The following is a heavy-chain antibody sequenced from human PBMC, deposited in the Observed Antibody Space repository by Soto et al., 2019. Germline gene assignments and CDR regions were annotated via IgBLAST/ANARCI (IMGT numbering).Heavy chain of an antibody. J-gene: IGHJ5*02. CDR3: ARVNVVVVPAAKYNWFVP. Sequence: ASVKVSCKASGYTFTSYGISWVRQAPGQGLEWMGWISAYNGNTNYAQKLQGRVTMTTDTSTSTAYMELMSLRSDDTAVYYCARVNVVVVPAAKYNWFVPWCQGTLVTVSS. V-gene: IGHV1-18*04. CDR1: GYTFTSYG. CDR2: ISAYNGNT. D-gene: IGHD2-2*01.